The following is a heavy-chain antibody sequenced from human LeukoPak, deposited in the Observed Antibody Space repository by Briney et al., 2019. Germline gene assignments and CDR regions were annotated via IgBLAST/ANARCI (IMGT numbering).Heavy chain of an antibody. Sequence: GASVKVSCTASGYTFTSYAINWVRQAPGQGLEWMGWIGAYHGSTKYAQKVQDRVTMTVDTSTATAYMEPRGLRSDDTAVYYCASVAAAGHYYHSSMDVWGQGTTVTVSS. CDR1: GYTFTSYA. D-gene: IGHD6-13*01. CDR2: IGAYHGST. CDR3: ASVAAAGHYYHSSMDV. V-gene: IGHV1-18*01. J-gene: IGHJ6*02.